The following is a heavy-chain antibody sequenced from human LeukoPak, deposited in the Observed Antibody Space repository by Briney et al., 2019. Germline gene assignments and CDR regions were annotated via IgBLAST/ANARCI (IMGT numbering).Heavy chain of an antibody. D-gene: IGHD4-23*01. V-gene: IGHV1-2*02. CDR1: GYTFTGHY. CDR3: AKGDDYGGNPDY. Sequence: GASVKVSCKASGYTFTGHYMHWVRQAPGQGLEWLGWINPNSGGTNYAQKFQGRVTMTRDTSISTAYMELSRLRPDDTAIYYCAKGDDYGGNPDYWGQGTLVTVSS. J-gene: IGHJ4*02. CDR2: INPNSGGT.